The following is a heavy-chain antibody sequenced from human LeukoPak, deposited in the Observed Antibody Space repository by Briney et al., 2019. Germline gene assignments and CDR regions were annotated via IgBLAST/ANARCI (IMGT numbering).Heavy chain of an antibody. J-gene: IGHJ5*02. CDR1: GFTFSSYA. CDR3: AKEGAPYGSGSPNWFDP. CDR2: ISGSGGST. Sequence: GGSLRLSCAASGFTFSSYAMSWVRQAPGKGLEWVSAISGSGGSTYYADSVKGRFTISRDNSKNTLYLQMNGLRAEDTAVYYCAKEGAPYGSGSPNWFDPWGQGTLVTVSS. D-gene: IGHD3-10*01. V-gene: IGHV3-23*01.